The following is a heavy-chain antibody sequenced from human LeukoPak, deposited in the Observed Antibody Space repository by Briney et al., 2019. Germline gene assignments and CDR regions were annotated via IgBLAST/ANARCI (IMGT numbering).Heavy chain of an antibody. D-gene: IGHD6-13*01. CDR1: GGSISSGGYY. CDR2: IYYSGST. Sequence: SETLSLTCTVSGGSISSGGYYWSWIRQHPGKGLEWIGYIYYSGSTNYNPSLKSRVTISVDTSKNQFSLKLSSVTAADTAVYYCARVGTGYSSRYPTYYFDYWGQGTLVTVSS. CDR3: ARVGTGYSSRYPTYYFDY. J-gene: IGHJ4*02. V-gene: IGHV4-61*08.